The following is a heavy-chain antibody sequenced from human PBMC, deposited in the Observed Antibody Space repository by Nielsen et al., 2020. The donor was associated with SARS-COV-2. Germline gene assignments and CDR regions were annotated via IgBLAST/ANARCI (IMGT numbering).Heavy chain of an antibody. CDR1: GFMVSDSY. Sequence: GGSLRLSCAASGFMVSDSYMSWIRQTPGKGLGWISYISSSGSYTNYADSVKGRFTISRDNAKNSLYLQMNSLRAEDTAVYYCAREGRKLPLDYWGQGTLVTVSS. D-gene: IGHD5-24*01. V-gene: IGHV3-11*05. CDR3: AREGRKLPLDY. CDR2: ISSSGSYT. J-gene: IGHJ4*02.